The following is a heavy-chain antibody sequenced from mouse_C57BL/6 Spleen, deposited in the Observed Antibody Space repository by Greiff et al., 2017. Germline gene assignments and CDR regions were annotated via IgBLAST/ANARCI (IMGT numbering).Heavy chain of an antibody. J-gene: IGHJ2*01. CDR2: ITPSTGGT. CDR3: ARNLRDGYFDY. CDR1: GYSFTGYY. V-gene: IGHV1-42*01. Sequence: VQLQQSGPELVKPGASVKISCKASGYSFTGYYMNWVKQSPEKSLEWIGEITPSTGGTTYNQKFKAKATLTVDKSSSTAYMQLKSLTSEDSAVYYCARNLRDGYFDYWGQGTTRTVST.